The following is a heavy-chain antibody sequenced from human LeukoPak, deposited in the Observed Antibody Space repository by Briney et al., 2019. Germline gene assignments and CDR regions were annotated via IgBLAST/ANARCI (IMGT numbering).Heavy chain of an antibody. CDR2: ISSSSSTI. Sequence: GGSLRLSCAASGFIFSSYSMNWVRQAPGKGLEWVSYISSSSSTIYYADSVKGRFTISRDNAKNSLYLQMNSLRAEDTAVYYCARVMSMVRGVIDYWGQGTLVTVSS. CDR3: ARVMSMVRGVIDY. J-gene: IGHJ4*02. CDR1: GFIFSSYS. D-gene: IGHD3-10*01. V-gene: IGHV3-48*01.